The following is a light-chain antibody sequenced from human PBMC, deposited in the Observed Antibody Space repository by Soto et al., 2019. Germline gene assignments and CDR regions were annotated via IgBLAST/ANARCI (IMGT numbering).Light chain of an antibody. CDR1: QSVRDSY. CDR3: QQYGSLFT. V-gene: IGKV3-20*01. CDR2: GVS. J-gene: IGKJ2*01. Sequence: IVLTQSPGTLSLSPGERATLSCRASQSVRDSYLAWYQQKPGQAPRLLMYGVSFRAAGIPDRFSGSGSGTDFTLTISRLEPEDFVVYYCQQYGSLFTFGQGTKLEI.